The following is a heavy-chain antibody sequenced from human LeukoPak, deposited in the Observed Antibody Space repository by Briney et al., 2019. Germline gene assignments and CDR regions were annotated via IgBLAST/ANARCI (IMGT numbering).Heavy chain of an antibody. CDR3: ARTLSGYYFDY. CDR1: GGSISSYY. CDR2: INHSGST. D-gene: IGHD2-2*01. J-gene: IGHJ4*02. Sequence: SETLSLTCTVSGGSISSYYWSWLRQPPGKGLEWIGEINHSGSTNYNPSLKSRVTISVDTSKNQFSLKLSSVTAADTAVYYCARTLSGYYFDYWGQGTLVTVSS. V-gene: IGHV4-34*01.